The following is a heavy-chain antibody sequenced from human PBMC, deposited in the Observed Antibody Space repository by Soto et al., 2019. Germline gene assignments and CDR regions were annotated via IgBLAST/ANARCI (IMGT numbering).Heavy chain of an antibody. J-gene: IGHJ4*02. CDR3: AKDRVCGRPDFDY. D-gene: IGHD2-15*01. V-gene: IGHV3-23*01. CDR2: ISSSGGAT. CDR1: GFTFSSYA. Sequence: GESLRLSCAASGFTFSSYAMTWVRQAPGQGLEWVSVISSSGGATHYADPVKGRFTISRDNSKNTLYLQMNSLRAEDTAVYYCAKDRVCGRPDFDYWGQGTLGTGSS.